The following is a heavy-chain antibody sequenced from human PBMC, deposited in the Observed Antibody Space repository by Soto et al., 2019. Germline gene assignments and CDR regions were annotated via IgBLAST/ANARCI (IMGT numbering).Heavy chain of an antibody. J-gene: IGHJ4*02. CDR1: GGYISSGGYY. Sequence: LSLTCIVSGGYISSGGYYWSWIRQLPGKGLEWIGYIYFSGGTYYNPSLKSRLTISLDTSKNQFSLNLGSVTAADTAVYFCATSSGSYSDYWGRGTLVTVSS. CDR3: ATSSGSYSDY. V-gene: IGHV4-31*03. D-gene: IGHD1-26*01. CDR2: IYFSGGT.